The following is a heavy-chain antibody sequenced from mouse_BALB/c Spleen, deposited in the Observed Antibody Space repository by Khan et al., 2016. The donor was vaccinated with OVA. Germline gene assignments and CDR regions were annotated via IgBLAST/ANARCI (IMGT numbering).Heavy chain of an antibody. V-gene: IGHV9-1*02. J-gene: IGHJ1*01. Sequence: QIQLVQSGPELKKPGETVKISCKASGYTFTNYGMNWVKQAPGKGLKWMGWINTCTGEPTYTDDFKGRFAFSLETSASTAYLQINNLKNADMATYFCARGASYWYFDVWGAGTTVTVAS. CDR2: INTCTGEP. CDR3: ARGASYWYFDV. CDR1: GYTFTNYG.